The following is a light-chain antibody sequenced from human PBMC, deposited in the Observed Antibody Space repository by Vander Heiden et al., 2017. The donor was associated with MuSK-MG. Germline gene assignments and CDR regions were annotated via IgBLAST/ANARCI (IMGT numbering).Light chain of an antibody. CDR1: QDINNF. V-gene: IGKV1-33*01. Sequence: DIQMTQSPSSLSASLGDRVTITCQANQDINNFLNWYQQKPGKAPKVLIYDASILEEGVPSRFSGSGSGTDFTFTISSLQPEDIATYYCQQYDNLVMTFGGGTKVELK. CDR3: QQYDNLVMT. CDR2: DAS. J-gene: IGKJ4*01.